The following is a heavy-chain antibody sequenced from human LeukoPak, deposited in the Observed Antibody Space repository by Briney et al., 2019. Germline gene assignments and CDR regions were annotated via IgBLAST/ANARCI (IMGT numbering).Heavy chain of an antibody. V-gene: IGHV1-69*13. J-gene: IGHJ4*02. CDR2: IIPIFGTA. Sequence: SVEVSCKASGGTFSSYAISWVRQAPGQGLEWMGGIIPIFGTANYAQKFQGRVTITADESTSTAYMELSSLRSEDTAVYYCARDGVGLYSSSSKDFDYWGQGTLVTVSS. CDR3: ARDGVGLYSSSSKDFDY. CDR1: GGTFSSYA. D-gene: IGHD6-6*01.